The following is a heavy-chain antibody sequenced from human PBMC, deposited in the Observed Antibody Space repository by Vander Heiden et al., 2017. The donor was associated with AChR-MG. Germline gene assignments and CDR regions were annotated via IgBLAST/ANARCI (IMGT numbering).Heavy chain of an antibody. CDR1: GFTFDDYA. D-gene: IGHD6-13*01. V-gene: IGHV3-9*01. CDR2: ISWNSGSI. CDR3: AKDIAAGFDAFDI. J-gene: IGHJ3*02. Sequence: EVQLVESGGGLVQPGRSLRLFCAASGFTFDDYALHWVRQAPGKGLEWVSGISWNSGSIGYADSVKGRFTISRDNAKNSLYLQMNSLRAEDTALYYCAKDIAAGFDAFDIWGQGTMVTVSS.